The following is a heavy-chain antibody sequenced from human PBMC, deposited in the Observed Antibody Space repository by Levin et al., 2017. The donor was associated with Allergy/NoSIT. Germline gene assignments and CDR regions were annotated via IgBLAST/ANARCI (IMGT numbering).Heavy chain of an antibody. J-gene: IGHJ5*02. CDR3: ARLGSYRDWFDP. V-gene: IGHV4-30-4*01. CDR2: IYYSGNT. CDR1: GGSISSGDYY. D-gene: IGHD3-16*01. Sequence: SETLSLICTVSGGSISSGDYYWSWIRQPPGTGLEWIGYIYYSGNTHYNPSLKSRVTISVDTSKNQFSLKLSSVTAADTAVYYCARLGSYRDWFDPWGQGTLVTVSS.